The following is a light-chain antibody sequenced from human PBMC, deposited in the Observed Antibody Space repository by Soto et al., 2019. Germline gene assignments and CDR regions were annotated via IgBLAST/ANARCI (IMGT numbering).Light chain of an antibody. J-gene: IGKJ2*01. CDR2: GAS. CDR3: QQYDTSLWAYT. CDR1: EIVTSSY. V-gene: IGKV3-20*01. Sequence: ELVLTQSPDTLSLSPGERATLSCRASEIVTSSYLAWYQQKPGQPPRLLIYGASDRAAGIPDRFSGSGSGTDFTLTISRLEPADFAVYYCQQYDTSLWAYTFGQGTKLEIK.